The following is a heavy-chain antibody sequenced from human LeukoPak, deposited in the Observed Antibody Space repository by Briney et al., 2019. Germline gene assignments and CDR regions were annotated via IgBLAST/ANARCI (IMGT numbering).Heavy chain of an antibody. J-gene: IGHJ4*02. CDR3: ARGRYSSSWYYFDY. CDR2: IWYDGSNK. CDR1: GFTFSNFW. D-gene: IGHD6-13*01. Sequence: PGGSLRLSCTASGFTFSNFWMGWVRQAPGKGLEWVAVIWYDGSNKYYADSVKGRFTISRDNSKNTLYLQMNSLRAEDTAVYYCARGRYSSSWYYFDYWGQGTLVTVSS. V-gene: IGHV3-33*08.